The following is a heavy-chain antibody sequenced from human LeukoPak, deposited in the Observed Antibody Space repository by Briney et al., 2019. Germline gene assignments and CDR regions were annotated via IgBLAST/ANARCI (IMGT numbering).Heavy chain of an antibody. CDR1: GGSISSGDYY. CDR3: ARRGLDFWSGYYLPFDY. D-gene: IGHD3-3*01. Sequence: PSETLSLTCTVSGGSISSGDYYWSWIRQPPGKGLEWIGNIYYSGSTYYNPSLKSRVTISVDTSKIQFSLKLSSVTAADTAVYYCARRGLDFWSGYYLPFDYWGQGTLVTVSS. CDR2: IYYSGST. J-gene: IGHJ4*02. V-gene: IGHV4-30-4*01.